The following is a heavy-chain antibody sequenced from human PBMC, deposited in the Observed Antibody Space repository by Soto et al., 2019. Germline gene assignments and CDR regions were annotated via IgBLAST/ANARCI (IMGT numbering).Heavy chain of an antibody. V-gene: IGHV3-74*01. CDR3: ARDPDTYGQAVLNY. D-gene: IGHD3-10*01. Sequence: EVQLAESGGGLVQPGGSLRLSCAASGFTLSTYWMHWVRQVPGKGLVWVSRINTDGTSTNYADSVKGRFTISRDNAXNTLYLQMNSLRVEDTTLHYCARDPDTYGQAVLNYWGKGDRGTVST. CDR1: GFTLSTYW. J-gene: IGHJ4*02. CDR2: INTDGTST.